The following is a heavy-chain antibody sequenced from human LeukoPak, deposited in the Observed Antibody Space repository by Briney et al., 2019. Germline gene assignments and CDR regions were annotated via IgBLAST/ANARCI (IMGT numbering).Heavy chain of an antibody. CDR2: ISYDGSNK. Sequence: GGSLRLSCAASGFTLSSYGMHWVRQAPGKGLEWVAVISYDGSNKYYADSVKGRFTISRDNSKNTLYLQMNSLRAEDTAVYYCAKDQGSGYSYGYYPTFDYWGQGTLVTVSS. CDR1: GFTLSSYG. CDR3: AKDQGSGYSYGYYPTFDY. V-gene: IGHV3-30*18. D-gene: IGHD5-18*01. J-gene: IGHJ4*02.